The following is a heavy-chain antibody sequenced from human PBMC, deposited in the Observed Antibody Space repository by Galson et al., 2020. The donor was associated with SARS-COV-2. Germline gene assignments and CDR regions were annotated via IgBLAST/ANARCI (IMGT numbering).Heavy chain of an antibody. J-gene: IGHJ2*01. CDR2: ISGSGGST. D-gene: IGHD2-8*02. CDR1: GFTFSSYA. CDR3: AKALGQTFSDWGFSILDWYFDL. Sequence: GGSLRLSCAASGFTFSSYAMSWVRQAPGKGLEWVSAISGSGGSTYYADSVKGRFTISRDNSKNTLYLQMNSLRAEDTAVYYCAKALGQTFSDWGFSILDWYFDLWGRGTLVTVSS. V-gene: IGHV3-23*01.